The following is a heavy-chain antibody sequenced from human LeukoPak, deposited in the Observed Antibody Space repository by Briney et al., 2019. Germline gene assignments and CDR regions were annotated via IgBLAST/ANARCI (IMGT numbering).Heavy chain of an antibody. V-gene: IGHV1-24*01. D-gene: IGHD6-19*01. CDR2: FDPEDGET. CDR1: GYTLTELS. CDR3: ATWYSSGWCFDY. J-gene: IGHJ4*02. Sequence: ASVKVSCKVSGYTLTELSMHWVRQAPGKGLEWMGGFDPEDGETIYAQKFQGRVTMTEDTSTDTAYMELSSLRSEDTAVYYCATWYSSGWCFDYWGQGTLVTVSS.